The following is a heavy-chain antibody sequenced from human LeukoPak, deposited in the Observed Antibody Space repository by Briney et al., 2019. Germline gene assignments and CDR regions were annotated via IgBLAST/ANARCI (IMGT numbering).Heavy chain of an antibody. Sequence: SETLSLTCTVSGGSISSSSYYWGWIRQPPGKGLEWIGSIYYSGSTYCNPSLKSRVTISVDTSKNQFSLKLSSVTAADTAVYYCAREGDGYITIDYWGQGTLVTVSS. D-gene: IGHD5-24*01. V-gene: IGHV4-39*07. CDR2: IYYSGST. CDR3: AREGDGYITIDY. J-gene: IGHJ4*02. CDR1: GGSISSSSYY.